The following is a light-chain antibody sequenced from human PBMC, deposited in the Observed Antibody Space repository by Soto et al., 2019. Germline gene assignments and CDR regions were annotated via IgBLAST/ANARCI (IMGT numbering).Light chain of an antibody. CDR3: QQYERYPRT. Sequence: AIRMTQSPSSLSASTGDRVTITCRASQGISSYLAWYQQKPGKAPKLLIYAASTLQSGVPSRFGGSGSGTDFTLTISCLLSEDLETYCCQQYERYPRTFGQGTKLVIK. CDR2: AAS. CDR1: QGISSY. V-gene: IGKV1-8*01. J-gene: IGKJ2*01.